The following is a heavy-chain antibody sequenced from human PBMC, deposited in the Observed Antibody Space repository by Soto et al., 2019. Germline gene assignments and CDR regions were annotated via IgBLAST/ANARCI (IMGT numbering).Heavy chain of an antibody. CDR1: GGSISSGGYY. CDR3: ARAGWGSGSYYRTGHFDL. Sequence: QVQLQESGPGLVKPSQTLSLTCTVSGGSISSGGYYWSWIRQHPGKGLEWIGYIYYSGSTYYNPFLKSRVTISVDTSKNQFSLKLSSVTAADTAVYYCARAGWGSGSYYRTGHFDLWGRGTLVTVSS. CDR2: IYYSGST. J-gene: IGHJ2*01. D-gene: IGHD3-10*01. V-gene: IGHV4-31*03.